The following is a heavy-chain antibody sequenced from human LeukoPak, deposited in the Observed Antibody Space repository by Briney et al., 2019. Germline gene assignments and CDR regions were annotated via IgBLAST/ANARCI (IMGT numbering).Heavy chain of an antibody. CDR2: ISSDNTYT. Sequence: GGSLRLSCAASGFTFNDYHMSWIRQAPGKGLEWVACISSDNTYTDYADSVKGRFTISRDNPKKSLYLQMNSLRDEDTAVYYCATSYFDSSGYLQYFDDWGHGTQVTVSS. D-gene: IGHD3-22*01. CDR1: GFTFNDYH. J-gene: IGHJ4*01. CDR3: ATSYFDSSGYLQYFDD. V-gene: IGHV3-11*06.